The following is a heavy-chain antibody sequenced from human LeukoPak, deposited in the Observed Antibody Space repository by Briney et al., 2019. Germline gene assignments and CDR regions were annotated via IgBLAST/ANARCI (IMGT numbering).Heavy chain of an antibody. V-gene: IGHV4-4*07. Sequence: SGTLSLTCTVSGGSISSYYWSWIRQPAGKGLEWIGRIYTSVSTNYNPSLKSRVTMSVDTSKNQFSLKLSSVTAADTAVYYCASSSGWYGDAFDIWGEGTMVTVSS. D-gene: IGHD6-19*01. J-gene: IGHJ3*02. CDR3: ASSSGWYGDAFDI. CDR1: GGSISSYY. CDR2: IYTSVST.